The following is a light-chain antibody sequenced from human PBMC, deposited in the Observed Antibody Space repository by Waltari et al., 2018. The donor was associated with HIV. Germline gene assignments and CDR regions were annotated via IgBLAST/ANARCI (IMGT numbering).Light chain of an antibody. V-gene: IGLV5-45*03. Sequence: QAVLTQPSSLSAPPGASASLTCTLRSDINVGTSRIYWYQQRPGSPPQYLLNYKSDSDNPLCSVIPCRFSVSKCVSANAGILLISGLQSEDEADYYCMIWHISAWVSGWGTKLTVL. CDR3: MIWHISAWV. CDR2: YKSDSDN. CDR1: SDINVGTSR. J-gene: IGLJ3*02.